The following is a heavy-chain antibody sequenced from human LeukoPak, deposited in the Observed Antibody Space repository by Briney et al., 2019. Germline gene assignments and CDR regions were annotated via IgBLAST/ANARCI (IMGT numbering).Heavy chain of an antibody. D-gene: IGHD3-22*01. CDR3: ARTYYYDSSGYYEGIDY. J-gene: IGHJ4*02. Sequence: ASVKVSCKASGYTFTSYAMNWVRQAPGQGLEWMGWINTNTGNPTYAQGFTGRFVFSLDTSVSTAYLQISSLKAEDTAVYYCARTYYYDSSGYYEGIDYWGQGTLVTVSS. V-gene: IGHV7-4-1*02. CDR2: INTNTGNP. CDR1: GYTFTSYA.